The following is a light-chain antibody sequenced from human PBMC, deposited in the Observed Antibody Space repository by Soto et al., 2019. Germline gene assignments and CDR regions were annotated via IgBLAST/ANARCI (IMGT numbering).Light chain of an antibody. V-gene: IGLV2-11*01. CDR2: DVN. J-gene: IGLJ6*01. Sequence: QSALTQPRSVPGSPGQSVTISCIGTSSDIGGYNYVSWYQQHPGKAPKLMIYDVNKRPSGVPARFSGSKSGNTASLTISGLQAEDEADYYCCSYAGTYILRVFGTGTQLTVL. CDR1: SSDIGGYNY. CDR3: CSYAGTYILRV.